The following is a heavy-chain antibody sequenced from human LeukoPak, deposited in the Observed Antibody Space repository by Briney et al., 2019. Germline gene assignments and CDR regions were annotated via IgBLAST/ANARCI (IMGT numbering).Heavy chain of an antibody. J-gene: IGHJ4*02. CDR3: ARQGDIVATTLFDY. Sequence: GESLKIPCKGSGYSLTSYWIGLVRQMPGKGLEWMGIIYPGDSDTRYSPSFQGQVTISADKSISTAYLQWSSLKASDTAMYYCARQGDIVATTLFDYWGQGTLVTVSS. V-gene: IGHV5-51*01. CDR1: GYSLTSYW. CDR2: IYPGDSDT. D-gene: IGHD5-12*01.